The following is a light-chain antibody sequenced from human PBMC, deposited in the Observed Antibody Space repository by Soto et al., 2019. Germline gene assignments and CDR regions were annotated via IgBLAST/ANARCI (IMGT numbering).Light chain of an antibody. CDR3: QQRSHWPT. CDR1: QNFGSSY. CDR2: GAS. Sequence: EIVFTQSPYTVSLSPGERATLSCRASQNFGSSYLAWYQQKRGQAPRFLIYGASNRATGIPARFSASGSGTDFTLTISSLEPDDFAVYYCQQRSHWPTFGQGTKVDIK. V-gene: IGKV3D-20*02. J-gene: IGKJ1*01.